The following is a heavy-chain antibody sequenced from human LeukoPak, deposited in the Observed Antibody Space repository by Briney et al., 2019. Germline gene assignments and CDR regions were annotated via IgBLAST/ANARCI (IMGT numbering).Heavy chain of an antibody. CDR2: IKQDGSEK. D-gene: IGHD6-19*01. J-gene: IGHJ4*02. Sequence: GGSLRLSCAAYGFTFSSYWMSWVRQAPGKGLEWVANIKQDGSEKYYVDSVKGRFTISRDNAMNSLYLQMNSLRAEDTAVYYCARGGSGADLDYWGQGTLVTVSS. V-gene: IGHV3-7*01. CDR3: ARGGSGADLDY. CDR1: GFTFSSYW.